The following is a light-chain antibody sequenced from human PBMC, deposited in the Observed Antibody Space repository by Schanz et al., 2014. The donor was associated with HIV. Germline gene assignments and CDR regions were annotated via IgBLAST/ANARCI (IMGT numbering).Light chain of an antibody. CDR3: VVYVGNGIRV. Sequence: QAVVTQEPSLSVPPGGTVTLTCGLTSGSVSSSHYPSWYQQTPGQTPRTLIYNTNVRSSGVPGRFSGSILGNKAALTITGXKSDDESDYYCVVYVGNGIRVFGGGTKLTVL. V-gene: IGLV8-61*01. CDR2: NTN. CDR1: SGSVSSSHY. J-gene: IGLJ3*02.